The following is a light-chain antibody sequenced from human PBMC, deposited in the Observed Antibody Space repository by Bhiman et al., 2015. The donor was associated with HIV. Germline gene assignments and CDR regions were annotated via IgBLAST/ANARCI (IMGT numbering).Light chain of an antibody. J-gene: IGLJ1*01. CDR2: DNN. Sequence: QSVLTQPPSVSGAPGQRVTISCTGSRSNIGAGYDVHWYQQLPGTAPKLLIYDNNKRPSGIPDRFSGSKSGTSATLGITGLQTGDEADYYCSSLTSSLTYVFGTGTNVTVL. CDR1: RSNIGAGYD. CDR3: SSLTSSLTYV. V-gene: IGLV1-40*01.